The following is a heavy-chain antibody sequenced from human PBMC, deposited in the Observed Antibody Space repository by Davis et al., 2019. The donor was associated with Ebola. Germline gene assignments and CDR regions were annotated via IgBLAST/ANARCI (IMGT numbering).Heavy chain of an antibody. V-gene: IGHV3-7*01. CDR2: IKQDGSEK. J-gene: IGHJ4*02. CDR1: GFTFSSYW. Sequence: GGSLRLSCAASGFTFSSYWMSWVRQAPGKGLEWVANIKQDGSEKYYVDSVKGRFTNSRDNAKNSLYLQMNSLRAEDTAVYYCARDLVAAAADYWGQGTLVTVSS. CDR3: ARDLVAAAADY. D-gene: IGHD6-13*01.